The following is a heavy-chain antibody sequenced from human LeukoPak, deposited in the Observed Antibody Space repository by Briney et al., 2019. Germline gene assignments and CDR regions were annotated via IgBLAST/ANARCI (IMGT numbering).Heavy chain of an antibody. J-gene: IGHJ4*02. CDR3: ARSRSGGY. D-gene: IGHD3-10*01. CDR2: INLDGTEK. CDR1: GFTFSNYA. Sequence: PGGSLRLSCAASGFTFSNYAMSWVRQAPGKGLEWVANINLDGTEKYYVDSVKGRFTISRDNAKNSLYLQMDSLRAEDTAVYYCARSRSGGYWGQGTLVTVSS. V-gene: IGHV3-7*01.